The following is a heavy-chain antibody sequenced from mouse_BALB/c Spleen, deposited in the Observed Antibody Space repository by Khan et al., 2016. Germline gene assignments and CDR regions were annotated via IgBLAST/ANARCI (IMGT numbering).Heavy chain of an antibody. J-gene: IGHJ3*01. CDR3: SGEISYHTSRGFAY. CDR2: IDPENGHT. V-gene: IGHV14-1*02. CDR1: GFNIKDYY. D-gene: IGHD2-12*01. Sequence: VQLQQSGAELVRPGALVKLSCKASGFNIKDYYLHWVKQRPEQGLEWVGWIDPENGHTIYDPKFQGKASMTADTSSNKAYLQLSSLTYEDTAVYYCSGEISYHTSRGFAYWGQGPLVTVSA.